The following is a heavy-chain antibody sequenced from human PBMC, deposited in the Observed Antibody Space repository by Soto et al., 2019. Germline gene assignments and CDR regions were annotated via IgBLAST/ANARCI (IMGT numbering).Heavy chain of an antibody. J-gene: IGHJ4*02. Sequence: EVQLVESGGGLVQPGRSLKLSCAASGFTFDDYATHWVRQAPGKGLEWVSGISWNSGSIGYADSVKGRFTISRDNAKNSLYLQMNSLRAEDTALYYCAKGAVATTGPFDYWGQGTLVTVSS. CDR3: AKGAVATTGPFDY. CDR2: ISWNSGSI. CDR1: GFTFDDYA. V-gene: IGHV3-9*01. D-gene: IGHD1-1*01.